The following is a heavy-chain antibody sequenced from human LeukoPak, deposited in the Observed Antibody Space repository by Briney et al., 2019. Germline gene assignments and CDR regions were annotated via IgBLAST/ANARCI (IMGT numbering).Heavy chain of an antibody. J-gene: IGHJ3*02. V-gene: IGHV1-46*01. CDR3: ARDKRNYYDSSGSPDAFDI. D-gene: IGHD3-22*01. CDR2: INPSGGST. Sequence: ASVKVSCKASGYTFTSYYMHWVRQAPGQGLEWMGIINPSGGSTSYAQKFQGRVTMTRDTSTSTVYMELSSLRSEDTAVYYCARDKRNYYDSSGSPDAFDIWGQGTMVTVSS. CDR1: GYTFTSYY.